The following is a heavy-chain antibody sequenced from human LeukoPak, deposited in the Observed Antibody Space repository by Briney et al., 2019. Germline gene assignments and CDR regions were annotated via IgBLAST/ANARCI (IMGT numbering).Heavy chain of an antibody. V-gene: IGHV3-30*18. Sequence: PGGSLRLSCAASGFTFSTYGMHWVRQAPGKGLEWVAVISYDGSKKHYADSVKGRFTISRDNAANSLYLHLDSLRGEDTAVYYCANGDYPDSWGQGTLVTVSS. CDR3: ANGDYPDS. CDR2: ISYDGSKK. J-gene: IGHJ4*02. CDR1: GFTFSTYG. D-gene: IGHD2-15*01.